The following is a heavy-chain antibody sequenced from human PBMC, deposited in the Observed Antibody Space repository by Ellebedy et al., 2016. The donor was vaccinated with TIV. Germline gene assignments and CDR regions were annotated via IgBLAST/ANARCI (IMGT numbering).Heavy chain of an antibody. CDR2: INPSGGST. CDR1: GYTFTSYY. D-gene: IGHD1-26*01. J-gene: IGHJ4*02. CDR3: ARVSSIVGATTPFDY. Sequence: ASVKVSCXASGYTFTSYYMHWVRQAPGQGLEWMGIINPSGGSTSYAQKFQGRVTMTRDTSTSTVYMELSSLRSEDTAVYYCARVSSIVGATTPFDYWGQGTLVTVSS. V-gene: IGHV1-46*01.